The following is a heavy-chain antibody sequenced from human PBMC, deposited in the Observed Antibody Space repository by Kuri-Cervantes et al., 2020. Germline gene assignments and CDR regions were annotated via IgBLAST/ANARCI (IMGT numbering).Heavy chain of an antibody. CDR1: GYTFTSYG. CDR3: ARVAAAAGIGGMDV. D-gene: IGHD6-13*01. V-gene: IGHV1-18*01. CDR2: ISAYNGNT. J-gene: IGHJ6*02. Sequence: ASVKVSCKASGYTFTSYGISWVRQAPGQGLEWMGWISAYNGNTNYAQKLQGRVTMTTDTSTSTAYMELRSLRSDDTAVYYCARVAAAAGIGGMDVWGQGTTVTVSS.